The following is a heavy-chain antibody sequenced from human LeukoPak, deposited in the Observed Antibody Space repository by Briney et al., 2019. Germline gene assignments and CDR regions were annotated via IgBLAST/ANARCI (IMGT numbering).Heavy chain of an antibody. D-gene: IGHD4-23*01. CDR3: ARGNGGKVWYFDL. CDR2: IYYSGST. J-gene: IGHJ2*01. CDR1: GGSISSGDYY. V-gene: IGHV4-30-4*01. Sequence: SQTLFLTCTVSGGSISSGDYYWSWIRQPPGKGLEWIGYIYYSGSTYYNPSLKSRVTISVDTSKNQFSLKLSSVTAADTAVYYCARGNGGKVWYFDLWGRGTLVTVSS.